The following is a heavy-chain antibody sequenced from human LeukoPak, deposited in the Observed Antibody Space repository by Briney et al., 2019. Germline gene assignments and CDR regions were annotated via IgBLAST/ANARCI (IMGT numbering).Heavy chain of an antibody. CDR2: IYSAGDT. D-gene: IGHD3-10*01. J-gene: IGHJ4*02. CDR3: AKDSSMVRGDYDYFDY. Sequence: PGGSLRLSCAASGFTVSSNYMSWVRQAPGKGLEWVSVIYSAGDTSYADSVKGRFTISRDNSKNTLYLQMNSLRAEDTAVYYCAKDSSMVRGDYDYFDYWGQGTLVTVSS. V-gene: IGHV3-53*01. CDR1: GFTVSSNY.